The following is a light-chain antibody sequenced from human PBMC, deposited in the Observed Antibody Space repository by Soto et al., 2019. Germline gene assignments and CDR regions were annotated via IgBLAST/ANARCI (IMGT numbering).Light chain of an antibody. V-gene: IGKV1-27*01. Sequence: QMTQSPSSLSASVGDTVTITCRASQDITIDVAWYQQKPGKPPSLLISDASTLHSGVPSRFIGSGYATDFTLTISNLQPEDVATYYCHKYNSFPPTFGGGTKVDVK. CDR2: DAS. CDR3: HKYNSFPPT. CDR1: QDITID. J-gene: IGKJ4*01.